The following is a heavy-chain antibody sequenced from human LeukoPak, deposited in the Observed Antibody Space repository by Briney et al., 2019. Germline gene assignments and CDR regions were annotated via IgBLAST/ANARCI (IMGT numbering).Heavy chain of an antibody. D-gene: IGHD2-2*01. V-gene: IGHV1-8*01. CDR2: MNPNSGNT. J-gene: IGHJ4*02. Sequence: ASVKVSCKVSGYTFTSYDINWVRQATGQGLEWMGWMNPNSGNTGYAQKFQGRVTMTRNTSISTAYIELSSLRSEDTAVYYCARACRSSTSCYVYWGQGTLVTVSS. CDR1: GYTFTSYD. CDR3: ARACRSSTSCYVY.